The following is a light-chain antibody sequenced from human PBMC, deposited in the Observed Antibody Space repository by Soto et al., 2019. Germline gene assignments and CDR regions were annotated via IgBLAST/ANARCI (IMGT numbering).Light chain of an antibody. J-gene: IGLJ1*01. CDR3: CSHAGSYTYV. Sequence: QSVMTQPRSVSGSPGKTVTISCTGTSSDVGGYNYVSWYQQHQGKAPKLMIYDVSKRPSGVPDRFSGSKSGNTASPTISGLQAEDEADYYCCSHAGSYTYVFGTGTKVTVL. CDR1: SSDVGGYNY. CDR2: DVS. V-gene: IGLV2-11*01.